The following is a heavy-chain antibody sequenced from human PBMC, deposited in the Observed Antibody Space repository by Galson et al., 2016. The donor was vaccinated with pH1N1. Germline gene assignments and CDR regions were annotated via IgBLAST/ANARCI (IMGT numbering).Heavy chain of an antibody. J-gene: IGHJ3*01. V-gene: IGHV3-30*18. CDR1: GFTFMKYG. CDR2: IAYDGSVQ. D-gene: IGHD3-22*01. Sequence: SLRLSCAASGFTFMKYGMHWVRQAPGKGLEWVAVIAYDGSVQYYADPVKGRFTISRDNSKNTLYLQMNSLRPEDTALYYCSKESSCSGGNCYVHGSGYGYYRYAFDVWGQGTMVSVSS. CDR3: SKESSCSGGNCYVHGSGYGYYRYAFDV.